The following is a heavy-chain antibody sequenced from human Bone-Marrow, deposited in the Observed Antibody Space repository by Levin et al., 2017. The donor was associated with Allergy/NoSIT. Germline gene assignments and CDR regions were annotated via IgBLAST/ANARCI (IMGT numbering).Heavy chain of an antibody. CDR2: ISWNSGSI. V-gene: IGHV3-9*01. D-gene: IGHD1-1*01. J-gene: IGHJ5*02. CDR1: GFTFDDYA. Sequence: SLKISCAASGFTFDDYAMHWVRQAPGKGLEWVSGISWNSGSIGYADSVKGRFTISRDNAKNSLYLQMNSLRAEDTALYYCAKVPYNGGWFDPWGQGTLVTVSS. CDR3: AKVPYNGGWFDP.